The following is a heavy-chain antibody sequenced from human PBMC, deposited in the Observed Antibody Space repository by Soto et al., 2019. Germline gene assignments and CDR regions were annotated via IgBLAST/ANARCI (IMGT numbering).Heavy chain of an antibody. V-gene: IGHV2-5*02. CDR2: IYWDDDK. J-gene: IGHJ5*02. Sequence: QITLKESGPTLVKPTQPLTLTCTFSGFSLSTSGVGVGWIRQPPGKALEWLAFIYWDDDKRYSPSLKSRLTNTQDTSNNQVVLTMTNMDPVDTATYYCAHRREVPAKGHNWFDTWGQGTLVIVSS. D-gene: IGHD2-15*01. CDR3: AHRREVPAKGHNWFDT. CDR1: GFSLSTSGVG.